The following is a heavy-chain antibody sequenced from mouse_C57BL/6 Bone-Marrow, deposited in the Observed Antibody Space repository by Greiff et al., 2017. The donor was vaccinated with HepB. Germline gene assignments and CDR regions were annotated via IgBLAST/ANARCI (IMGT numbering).Heavy chain of an antibody. V-gene: IGHV1-53*01. CDR1: GYTFTSYW. Sequence: VKLKQPGTELVKPGASVKLSCKASGYTFTSYWMHWVKQRPGQGLEWIGNINPSNGGTNYNEKFKSKATLTVDQSSSTAYMQLSSLTSEDSAVYYCARSNGYYVRFDYWGQGTTLTVSS. CDR3: ARSNGYYVRFDY. CDR2: INPSNGGT. J-gene: IGHJ2*01. D-gene: IGHD2-3*01.